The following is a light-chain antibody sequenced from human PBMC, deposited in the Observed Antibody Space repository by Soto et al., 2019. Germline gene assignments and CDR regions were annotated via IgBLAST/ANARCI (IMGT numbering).Light chain of an antibody. CDR2: GAS. V-gene: IGKV3-15*01. CDR1: QSVSSN. CDR3: QQYNNWPRT. J-gene: IGKJ1*01. Sequence: EIVMTQSPATLSVSPRERATLSCRASQSVSSNLAWYQQKPGQAPRLLIYGASTRATGIPARFSGSGSGTEFTLIISSLQSEDFAVYYCQQYNNWPRTFGQGTKVDIK.